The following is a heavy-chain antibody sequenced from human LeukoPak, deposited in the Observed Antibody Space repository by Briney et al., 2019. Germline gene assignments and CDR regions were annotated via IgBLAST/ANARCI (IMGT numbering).Heavy chain of an antibody. CDR1: GFTFSSYS. D-gene: IGHD1-26*01. V-gene: IGHV3-21*01. CDR2: ISSSSSYI. J-gene: IGHJ4*02. CDR3: ARDAGGSSNFDY. Sequence: GGSLRLSCAASGFTFSSYSMNWVRQAPGKGLEWVSSISSSSSYIYYADSVKGRFTISRDNAKNSLYLQMNSLRVEDTAVYYCARDAGGSSNFDYWGQRTLVTVSS.